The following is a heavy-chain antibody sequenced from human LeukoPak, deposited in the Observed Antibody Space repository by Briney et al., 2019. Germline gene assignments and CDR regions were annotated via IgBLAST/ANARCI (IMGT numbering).Heavy chain of an antibody. D-gene: IGHD4/OR15-4a*01. CDR2: IKSKTDGGTT. CDR3: TTAMVDPGPFDY. Sequence: GGSLRLSCAASGFTFSNAWMSWVRQAPGKELEWVGRIKSKTDGGTTDYAAPVKGRFTISRDDSKNTLYLQMNSLKTEDTAVYYCTTAMVDPGPFDYWGQGTLVTVSS. CDR1: GFTFSNAW. J-gene: IGHJ4*02. V-gene: IGHV3-15*01.